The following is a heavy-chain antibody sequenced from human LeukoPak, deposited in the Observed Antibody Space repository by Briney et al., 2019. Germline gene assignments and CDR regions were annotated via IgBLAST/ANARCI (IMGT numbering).Heavy chain of an antibody. CDR3: ARPPISYCSGGSCYYWHY. CDR2: IYYSGST. J-gene: IGHJ4*02. D-gene: IGHD2-15*01. CDR1: GGSISSSSYY. Sequence: SETLSLTCTVSGGSISSSSYYWGWIRQPPGKGLEWIGSIYYSGSTYYNPSLKSRVTISVDTSKNQFSLKMSSVTAADTAVYYCARPPISYCSGGSCYYWHYWGQGTLVTVSS. V-gene: IGHV4-39*01.